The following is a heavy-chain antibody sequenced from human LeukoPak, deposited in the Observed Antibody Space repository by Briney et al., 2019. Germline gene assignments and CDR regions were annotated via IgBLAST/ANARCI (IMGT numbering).Heavy chain of an antibody. CDR3: ARDGAHYYYYMDV. J-gene: IGHJ6*03. V-gene: IGHV4-39*07. Sequence: PSETLSLTCTVSGGSISSSSYYWGWIRQSPGKGLEWIGTIYYTGRAYYNPSLQSRVTISVDASKNQFSLKLSSVTAADTAVYHCARDGAHYYYYMDVWGKGTTVTVS. CDR1: GGSISSSSYY. CDR2: IYYTGRA.